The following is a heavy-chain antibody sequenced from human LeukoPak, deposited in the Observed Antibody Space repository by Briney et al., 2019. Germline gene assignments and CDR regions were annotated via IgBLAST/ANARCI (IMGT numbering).Heavy chain of an antibody. CDR1: GYTFTSYG. CDR3: ARSQYGSGSHSPFDY. CDR2: ISTYNGNT. J-gene: IGHJ4*02. V-gene: IGHV1-18*01. D-gene: IGHD3-10*01. Sequence: ASVKVSCKASGYTFTSYGISWVRQAPGQGLEWMGWISTYNGNTNYAQNLQGRVTMTTDTSTSTAHMDLRSLRSDDTAVYYCARSQYGSGSHSPFDYWGQGTLVTVSS.